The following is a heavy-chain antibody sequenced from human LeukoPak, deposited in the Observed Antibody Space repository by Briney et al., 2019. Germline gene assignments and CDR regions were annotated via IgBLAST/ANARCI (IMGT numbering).Heavy chain of an antibody. J-gene: IGHJ6*03. V-gene: IGHV5-51*01. CDR1: GYSFTSYW. CDR3: ARHTPYYYYMDV. Sequence: GAALKISCRGSGYSFTSYWIGWVRQMPGKGLEGMGRIYPGDSDTRYSPSFQGQVTISADKSISTAYLQWSGLKASDTAMYYCARHTPYYYYMDVWGKGTTVTISS. CDR2: IYPGDSDT.